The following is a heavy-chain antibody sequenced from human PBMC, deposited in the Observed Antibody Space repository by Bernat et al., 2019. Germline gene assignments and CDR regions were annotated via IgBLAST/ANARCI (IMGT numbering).Heavy chain of an antibody. CDR1: GYTFTAYC. Sequence: QVQLVQSGAEVKTPGASVKVSCKASGYTFTAYCIHRVRQAPGQGLEWMGWINPNTGGTNFAQNFPGRVTMTRGASISTTSMELSSLGSDDAALSYCARGPHNSCASESRFDPWGQGTLVTVSS. V-gene: IGHV1-2*02. D-gene: IGHD3-10*01. CDR3: ARGPHNSCASESRFDP. CDR2: INPNTGGT. J-gene: IGHJ5*02.